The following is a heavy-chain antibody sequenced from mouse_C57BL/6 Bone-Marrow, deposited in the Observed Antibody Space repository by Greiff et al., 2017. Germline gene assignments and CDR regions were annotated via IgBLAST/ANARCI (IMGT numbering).Heavy chain of an antibody. CDR2: ISNGGGST. Sequence: EVHLVESGGGLVQPGGSLKLSCAASGFTFSDYYMYWVRQTPEKRLEWVAYISNGGGSTYYPDTVKGRFTISRDNAKNTLYLQMSRLKSEDTAMYYCARSSNYVAMDYWGQGTSVTVSS. D-gene: IGHD2-5*01. CDR3: ARSSNYVAMDY. CDR1: GFTFSDYY. J-gene: IGHJ4*01. V-gene: IGHV5-12*01.